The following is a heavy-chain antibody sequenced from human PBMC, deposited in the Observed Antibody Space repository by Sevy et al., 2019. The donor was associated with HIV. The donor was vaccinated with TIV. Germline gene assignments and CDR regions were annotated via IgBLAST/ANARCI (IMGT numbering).Heavy chain of an antibody. V-gene: IGHV3-30*04. CDR2: ISYDGSKK. CDR3: ARDLPSAVTNPFYYYGMDV. Sequence: LSLTCAASGFTFSIYAIHWVRQAPGKGLEWVAVISYDGSKKYYVDSVKGRFTISRENSKNTLYLQMNSLRPEDTAVYYCARDLPSAVTNPFYYYGMDVWGQGTTVTVSS. J-gene: IGHJ6*02. D-gene: IGHD4-17*01. CDR1: GFTFSIYA.